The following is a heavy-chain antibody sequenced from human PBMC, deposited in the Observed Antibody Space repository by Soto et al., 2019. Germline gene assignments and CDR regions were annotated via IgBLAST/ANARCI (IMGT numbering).Heavy chain of an antibody. V-gene: IGHV3-30*18. J-gene: IGHJ4*02. CDR2: ISYDGSNK. CDR1: GFTFSSYG. Sequence: GGSLRLSCAASGFTFSSYGMHWVRQAPGKGLEWVAVISYDGSNKYYADSVKGRFTISRDNSKNTLYLQMNSLRVEDTAVYYCAKGYHNFDYWGLGTLVTAPQ. CDR3: AKGYHNFDY. D-gene: IGHD2-2*01.